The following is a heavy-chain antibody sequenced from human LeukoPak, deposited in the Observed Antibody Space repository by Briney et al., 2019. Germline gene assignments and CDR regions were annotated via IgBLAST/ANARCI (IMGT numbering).Heavy chain of an antibody. Sequence: GGSLRLSCAAYGWTFSSYWMSWIRQAPGKWLEWVANIKQDGSEKYYVDSMKGRFTISRANAKNSLYLQMTDPAAEYSAMEGSTSEPYYESSGDYYGQG. D-gene: IGHD3-22*01. V-gene: IGHV3-7*01. CDR2: IKQDGSEK. CDR3: TSEPYYESSGDY. J-gene: IGHJ4*02. CDR1: GWTFSSYW.